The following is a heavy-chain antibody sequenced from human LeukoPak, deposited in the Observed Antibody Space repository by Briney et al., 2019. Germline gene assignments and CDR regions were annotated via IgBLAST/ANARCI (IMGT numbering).Heavy chain of an antibody. V-gene: IGHV4-59*08. D-gene: IGHD1-26*01. Sequence: SETLSLTCTVSGGSISSYYWSWIRQPPGKGLEWIGYIYYSGSTNYNPSLKSRVTISVDTSKNQFSLKLSSVTAADTAVYYCARHFGAAVYNWFDPWGQGTLDTVSS. CDR2: IYYSGST. CDR3: ARHFGAAVYNWFDP. CDR1: GGSISSYY. J-gene: IGHJ5*02.